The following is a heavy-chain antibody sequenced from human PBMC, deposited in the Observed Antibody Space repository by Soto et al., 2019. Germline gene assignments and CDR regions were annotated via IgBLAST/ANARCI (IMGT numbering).Heavy chain of an antibody. Sequence: TLSLTCTVSGGSISSYYWSWIRQPPGKGLEWIGYIYYSGSTNYNPSLKSRVTISLDTSKNQFSLKLTSVTAADTAVYYCARHAVSTVRGTFDYWGQGTQVTVSS. CDR2: IYYSGST. CDR1: GGSISSYY. CDR3: ARHAVSTVRGTFDY. D-gene: IGHD3-10*01. J-gene: IGHJ4*02. V-gene: IGHV4-59*07.